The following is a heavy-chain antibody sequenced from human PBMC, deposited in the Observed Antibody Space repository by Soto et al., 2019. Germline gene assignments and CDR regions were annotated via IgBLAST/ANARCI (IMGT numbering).Heavy chain of an antibody. CDR3: ARHQMDVVVVTADGDAFDI. Sequence: SETLSLTCTVSGGSISSFYWSWIRQPPGKGLEWIGYISYSGSTNYNPSLKSRVTISLDTSKNQLSLRLNSVTAADTAVYYCARHQMDVVVVTADGDAFDIWGQGTMVTVSS. J-gene: IGHJ3*02. V-gene: IGHV4-59*08. D-gene: IGHD2-2*03. CDR2: ISYSGST. CDR1: GGSISSFY.